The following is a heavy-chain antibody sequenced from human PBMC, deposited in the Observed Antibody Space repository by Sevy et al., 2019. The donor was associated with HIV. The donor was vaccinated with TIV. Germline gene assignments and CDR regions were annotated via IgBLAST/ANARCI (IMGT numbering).Heavy chain of an antibody. Sequence: SETLSLTCTVSGGSISSGGYYWSWIRQHPGKGLGWIGYIYYSGSTYYNPSLKSRVTISVDTSKNQFSLKLSSVTAADTAVYYCARDGRGSGGDYWGQGTLVTVSS. CDR1: GGSISSGGYY. D-gene: IGHD3-16*01. V-gene: IGHV4-31*03. CDR2: IYYSGST. CDR3: ARDGRGSGGDY. J-gene: IGHJ4*02.